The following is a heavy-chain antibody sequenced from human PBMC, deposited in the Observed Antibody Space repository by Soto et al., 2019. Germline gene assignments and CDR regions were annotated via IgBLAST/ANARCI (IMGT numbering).Heavy chain of an antibody. CDR2: INPNSGGT. J-gene: IGHJ4*02. CDR3: ARDPIAVAGPNY. D-gene: IGHD6-19*01. CDR1: GYTFTGYY. V-gene: IGHV1-2*02. Sequence: ASVKVSCKASGYTFTGYYMHWVRQAPGQGLEWMGWINPNSGGTNYAQKFQGRVTMTRDTSISTAYMELSRLRSDATAVYYCARDPIAVAGPNYWGQGTLVTVSS.